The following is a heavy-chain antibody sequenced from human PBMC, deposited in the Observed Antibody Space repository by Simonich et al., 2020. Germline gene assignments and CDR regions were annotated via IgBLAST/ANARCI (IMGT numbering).Heavy chain of an antibody. D-gene: IGHD2-21*02. CDR2: ISNDGSNK. CDR3: ARDGERYCGGDCYSYFDY. Sequence: QVQLVESGGGVVQPGRSLRLSCAASGFTFSSYAMHWVRQAPGKGQEWVAVISNDGSNKYYADSGKGRFTISRDNSKNTLYLQMNSLRAEDTAVYYCARDGERYCGGDCYSYFDYWGQGTLVTVSS. V-gene: IGHV3-30*07. CDR1: GFTFSSYA. J-gene: IGHJ4*02.